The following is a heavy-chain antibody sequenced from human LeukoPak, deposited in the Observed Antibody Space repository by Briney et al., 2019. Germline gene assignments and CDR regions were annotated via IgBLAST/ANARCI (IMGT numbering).Heavy chain of an antibody. J-gene: IGHJ3*02. D-gene: IGHD2-2*02. CDR2: IYTSGST. CDR1: GGSISSYY. V-gene: IGHV4-4*07. CDR3: ARGDCSSTSCYKRAFDI. Sequence: PSGTLSLTCTVSGGSISSYYWSWIRQPAGKGLEWIGRIYTSGSTNYNPSLKSRVTMSVDTSKNQFSLKLSSVTAADTAVYYCARGDCSSTSCYKRAFDIWGQGTMVTVSS.